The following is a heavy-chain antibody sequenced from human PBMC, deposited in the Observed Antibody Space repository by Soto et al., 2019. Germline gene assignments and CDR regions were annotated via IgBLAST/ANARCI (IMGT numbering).Heavy chain of an antibody. Sequence: PSETLSLTCAVYGGSFSGYYWSWIRQPPGKGLEWIGEINHSGSTNYNPSLKSRVTISVDTSKNQFSLKLSSVTAADTAVYYCARDKRNRYGSGSYGYYYAMDVWGQGTTVT. CDR2: INHSGST. CDR3: ARDKRNRYGSGSYGYYYAMDV. D-gene: IGHD3-10*01. V-gene: IGHV4-34*01. CDR1: GGSFSGYY. J-gene: IGHJ6*01.